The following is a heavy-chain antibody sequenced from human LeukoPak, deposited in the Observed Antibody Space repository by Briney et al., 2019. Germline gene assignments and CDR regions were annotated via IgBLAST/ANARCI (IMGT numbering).Heavy chain of an antibody. V-gene: IGHV4-59*08. J-gene: IGHJ3*02. CDR3: ARQSIAARRAFGI. CDR2: SYYSGST. Sequence: SETLSLTCSVSGGSISSYYWSWIRQPPGKGLEYIGYSYYSGSTDYNPSLKSRVTISVDTSNQFSLMLTSVTAADTAVYYCARQSIAARRAFGIWGQGTMVTVSS. D-gene: IGHD6-6*01. CDR1: GGSISSYY.